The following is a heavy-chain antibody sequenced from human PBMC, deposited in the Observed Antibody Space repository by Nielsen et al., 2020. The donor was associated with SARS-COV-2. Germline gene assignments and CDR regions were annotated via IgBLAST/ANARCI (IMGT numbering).Heavy chain of an antibody. D-gene: IGHD2-2*01. CDR2: ISGPGSIV. J-gene: IGHJ3*01. CDR1: GFTFSDYY. V-gene: IGHV3-11*01. CDR3: ARGQGYCSSTSCYGAFDV. Sequence: GESLKISCTVSGFTFSDYYMSWIRQAPGKGLEWVAYISGPGSIVNYADSVKGRFTISRDNAKNSLYLQMNSLRAEDTAIYYCARGQGYCSSTSCYGAFDVWGQGTMVTVSS.